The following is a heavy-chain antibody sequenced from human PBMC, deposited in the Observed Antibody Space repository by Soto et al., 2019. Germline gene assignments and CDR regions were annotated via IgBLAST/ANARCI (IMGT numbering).Heavy chain of an antibody. D-gene: IGHD3-16*01. V-gene: IGHV4-39*02. J-gene: IGHJ4*02. CDR2: IYYSGAT. Sequence: QLQLRESGPGLVQPSETLSLTCLVSGRSISSSTYYWGWIRQPPGKGLEWIGSIYYSGATYYNPSLGCRLTISMDRSKIHFSLKLTSVTAADTAMYYCAPVCIGTTPVDYWGQGTLVSVSS. CDR3: APVCIGTTPVDY. CDR1: GRSISSSTYY.